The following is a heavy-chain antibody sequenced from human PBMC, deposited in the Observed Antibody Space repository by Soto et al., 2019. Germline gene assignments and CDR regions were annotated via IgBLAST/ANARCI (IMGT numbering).Heavy chain of an antibody. J-gene: IGHJ4*02. V-gene: IGHV3-48*01. CDR2: ISGRSNTI. Sequence: PGGSLRLSCVASGFTFSDYNMNWVRQAPGKGLEWVSFISGRSNTIYYADSVKGRFTISRDNSKNTLYLQMNSLRIEDTAVYYCTKDRANQRSYWGQGSLVPVSS. D-gene: IGHD1-1*01. CDR1: GFTFSDYN. CDR3: TKDRANQRSY.